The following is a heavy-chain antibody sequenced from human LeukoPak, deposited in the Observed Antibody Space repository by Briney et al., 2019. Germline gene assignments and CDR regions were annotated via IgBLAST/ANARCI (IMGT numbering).Heavy chain of an antibody. CDR1: GGTISSYY. Sequence: AGTLSLTCAVSGGTISSYYLNWVRQPPGKGLEWVGYIYYSGSTNYNPALERRGTISLDTSKNQFSLKLSSVTAADPAVYYCARHQFPRDTAMGHFDYWGEGTLVTVSS. J-gene: IGHJ4*02. D-gene: IGHD5-18*01. CDR3: ARHQFPRDTAMGHFDY. CDR2: IYYSGST. V-gene: IGHV4-59*08.